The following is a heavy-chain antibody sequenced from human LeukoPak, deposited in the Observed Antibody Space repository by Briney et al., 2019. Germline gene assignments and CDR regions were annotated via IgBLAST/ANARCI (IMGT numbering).Heavy chain of an antibody. CDR2: ISYDGSNK. J-gene: IGHJ4*02. Sequence: GGSLRLSCAASGFTFSSYAMHWVRQAPGKGLEWVAVISYDGSNKYYADSVKGRFTISRDNSKNTLYLQMNSLRAEDTAVYYCARDEAIFRGLDYWGQGTLVTVSS. CDR1: GFTFSSYA. D-gene: IGHD3-3*01. CDR3: ARDEAIFRGLDY. V-gene: IGHV3-30-3*01.